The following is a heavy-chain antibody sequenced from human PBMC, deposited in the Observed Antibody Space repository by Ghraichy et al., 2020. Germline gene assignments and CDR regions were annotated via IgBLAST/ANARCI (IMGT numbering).Heavy chain of an antibody. J-gene: IGHJ4*02. D-gene: IGHD3-10*01. CDR3: AKEGDLGSGMYFDY. CDR2: ISDTDGST. CDR1: GFTFGNYA. V-gene: IGHV3-23*01. Sequence: GGSLRLSCAASGFTFGNYAMNWVRQAPGKGLEWVSTISDTDGSTYYTDSVKGRFTISRDNSMNTLYLQMNRLRAEDTAIYYCAKEGDLGSGMYFDYWGQGTLVTVSS.